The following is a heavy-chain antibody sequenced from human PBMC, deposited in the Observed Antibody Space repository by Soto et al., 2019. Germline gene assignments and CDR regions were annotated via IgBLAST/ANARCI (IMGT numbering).Heavy chain of an antibody. Sequence: SETLSLTCAVYGGSFSGHYWSWVRQPPGEGLEWIGEINHSGSPNHNPSLESRVTVSADTPKNQFSLELNSVTAADTAVYYCATTNSGGGWSYDNWGQGTLVTVSS. CDR1: GGSFSGHY. D-gene: IGHD6-19*01. J-gene: IGHJ4*02. CDR2: INHSGSP. V-gene: IGHV4-34*01. CDR3: ATTNSGGGWSYDN.